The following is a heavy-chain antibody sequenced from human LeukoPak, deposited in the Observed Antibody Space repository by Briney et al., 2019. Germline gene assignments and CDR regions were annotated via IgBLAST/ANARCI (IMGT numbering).Heavy chain of an antibody. CDR2: IRYDGSNK. V-gene: IGHV3-30*02. D-gene: IGHD3-22*01. J-gene: IGHJ4*02. CDR1: GFTFSSYG. CDR3: AKERVYYDSSGYYYFDY. Sequence: GGSLRLSCAASGFTFSSYGMHWVRQAPGKGLEWVAFIRYDGSNKYYADSVKGRFTISRDNSKNMLYLQMNSLRAEDTAVYYCAKERVYYDSSGYYYFDYWGQGTLVTVSS.